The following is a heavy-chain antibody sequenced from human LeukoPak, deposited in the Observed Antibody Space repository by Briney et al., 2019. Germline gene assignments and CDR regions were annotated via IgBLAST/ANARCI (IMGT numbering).Heavy chain of an antibody. V-gene: IGHV1-69*05. J-gene: IGHJ4*02. CDR3: ASSPPDIVLMVYEGGYYFDY. CDR1: GGTFSSYA. CDR2: IIPIFGTA. Sequence: SVKVSCKASGGTFSSYAISWVRQAPGQGLEWMGGIIPIFGTANYAQKFQGRVTITTDESTSTAYMELSSLRSEDTAVYYCASSPPDIVLMVYEGGYYFDYWGQETLVTVSS. D-gene: IGHD2-8*01.